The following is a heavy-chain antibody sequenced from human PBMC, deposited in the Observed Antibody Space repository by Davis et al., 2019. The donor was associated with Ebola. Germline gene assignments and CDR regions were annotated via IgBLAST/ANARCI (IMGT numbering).Heavy chain of an antibody. CDR2: ISSSSSYI. CDR3: ARDLYLGSWNYYGMDV. J-gene: IGHJ6*02. Sequence: GGSLRLSCAASGFTFSSYSMNWVRQAPGKGLEWVSSISSSSSYIYYAYSVKGRFTISRDNAKNSLYLQMNSLRAEDTAVYYCARDLYLGSWNYYGMDVWGQGTTVTVSS. CDR1: GFTFSSYS. D-gene: IGHD2-2*02. V-gene: IGHV3-21*01.